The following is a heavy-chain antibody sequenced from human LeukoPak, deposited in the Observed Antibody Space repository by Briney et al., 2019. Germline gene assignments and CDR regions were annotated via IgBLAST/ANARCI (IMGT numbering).Heavy chain of an antibody. V-gene: IGHV1-2*02. CDR1: GYTFTGYY. Sequence: EASVKVSCKASGYTFTGYYIHWVRQAPGQGLEWMGWINPNTGGTKFAQNFQGRVTMTRDTSISTAYMELGRLSSDDTAVYYCARVGNYYDTSGYYGDRVYWGQGTLVTVSS. D-gene: IGHD3-22*01. J-gene: IGHJ4*02. CDR2: INPNTGGT. CDR3: ARVGNYYDTSGYYGDRVY.